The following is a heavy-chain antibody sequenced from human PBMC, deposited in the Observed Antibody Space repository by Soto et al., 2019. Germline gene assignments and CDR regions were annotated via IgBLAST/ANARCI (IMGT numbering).Heavy chain of an antibody. Sequence: EVQLVESGGGVVQPGGSLRLSCAASGFSFSDYEMNWVRQAPGKGLEWVSYSSRSGSTIEYADSVKGRFTTSRDYAKTSLYLQMNSLRVEDTAVYYCAIGYYSKKFDYWGQGTLVSVSS. CDR2: SSRSGSTI. CDR3: AIGYYSKKFDY. D-gene: IGHD3-22*01. J-gene: IGHJ4*02. CDR1: GFSFSDYE. V-gene: IGHV3-48*03.